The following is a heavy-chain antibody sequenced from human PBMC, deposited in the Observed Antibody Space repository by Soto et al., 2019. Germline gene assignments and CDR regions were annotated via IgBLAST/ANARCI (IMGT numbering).Heavy chain of an antibody. Sequence: ASLKVSCKASGGTFSSYAISWVRRAPGQGLEWMGGIIPIFGTANYAQKFQGRVTITADESTSTAYMELSSLRSEDTAVYYCARDSGYDFGFRLNTLDYWGQGTLVTVSS. V-gene: IGHV1-69*13. D-gene: IGHD5-12*01. J-gene: IGHJ4*02. CDR3: ARDSGYDFGFRLNTLDY. CDR1: GGTFSSYA. CDR2: IIPIFGTA.